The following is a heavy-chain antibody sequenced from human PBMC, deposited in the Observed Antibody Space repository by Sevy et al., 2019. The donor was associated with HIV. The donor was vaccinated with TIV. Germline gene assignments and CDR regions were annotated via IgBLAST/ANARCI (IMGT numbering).Heavy chain of an antibody. CDR3: ARDREAVAGLDY. Sequence: GGSLRLSCAASGFTFSSYAMHWVRQAPGKGLEWVAVISYDGSNKYYADSVKGRFTISRDNSKNTLYLQMTSLRAEDTAVYYCARDREAVAGLDYWGQGTLVTVSS. J-gene: IGHJ4*02. V-gene: IGHV3-30*04. CDR1: GFTFSSYA. D-gene: IGHD6-19*01. CDR2: ISYDGSNK.